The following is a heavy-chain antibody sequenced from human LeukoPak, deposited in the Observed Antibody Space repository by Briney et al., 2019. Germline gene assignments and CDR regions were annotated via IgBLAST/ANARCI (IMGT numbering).Heavy chain of an antibody. V-gene: IGHV4-31*03. D-gene: IGHD3-10*01. CDR3: ARDPPPLLWFGDGWAHAFDI. J-gene: IGHJ3*02. CDR2: IYYSGST. Sequence: PSETLSLTCTVSGGSISSGGYYWSWIRQHPGKGLEWIGYIYYSGSTYYNPSLKSRVTISVDTSKNQFSLKLSSVTAADTAVYYCARDPPPLLWFGDGWAHAFDIWGQGTMVTVSS. CDR1: GGSISSGGYY.